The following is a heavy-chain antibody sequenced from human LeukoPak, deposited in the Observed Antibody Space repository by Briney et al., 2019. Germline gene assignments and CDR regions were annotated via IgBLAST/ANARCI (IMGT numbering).Heavy chain of an antibody. CDR2: IIPILGIA. V-gene: IGHV1-69*04. CDR1: GGTFSSYA. Sequence: GASVKVSCKASGGTFSSYAISWVRQAPGQGLEWMGRIIPILGIANYAQKFQGRVTITADKSTSTAYMELSSLRSEDTAVYYCARCQSSGFAYYGMDVWGQGTTVTVSS. D-gene: IGHD6-25*01. J-gene: IGHJ6*02. CDR3: ARCQSSGFAYYGMDV.